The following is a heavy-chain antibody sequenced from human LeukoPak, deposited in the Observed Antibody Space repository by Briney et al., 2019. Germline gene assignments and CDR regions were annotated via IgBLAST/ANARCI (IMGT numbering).Heavy chain of an antibody. V-gene: IGHV3-33*01. Sequence: GRSLRLSCAASGFSFKDTGMHWVRQAPGKGPEWLTIIWFDGSTKYYADSVKGRFTISRDNAKNSLYLQMNSLRAEDTAIYYCAREGGHCSNGICSYFDYWGQGSLVTVSS. D-gene: IGHD2-8*01. CDR1: GFSFKDTG. J-gene: IGHJ4*02. CDR3: AREGGHCSNGICSYFDY. CDR2: IWFDGSTK.